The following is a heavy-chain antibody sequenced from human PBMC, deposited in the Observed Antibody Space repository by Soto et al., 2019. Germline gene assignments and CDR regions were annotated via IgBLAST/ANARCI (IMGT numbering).Heavy chain of an antibody. D-gene: IGHD3-10*01. CDR3: ARETMVRGASQYYFDY. J-gene: IGHJ4*02. V-gene: IGHV3-33*01. CDR2: IWYDGSNK. Sequence: QVQLVESGGGVVQPGRSLRLSCAASGFTFSSYGMHWVRQAPGKGLEWVAVIWYDGSNKYYADSVKGRFTISSDNSKNTLYLQMNSLRAEDTAVYYCARETMVRGASQYYFDYWGQGTLVTVSS. CDR1: GFTFSSYG.